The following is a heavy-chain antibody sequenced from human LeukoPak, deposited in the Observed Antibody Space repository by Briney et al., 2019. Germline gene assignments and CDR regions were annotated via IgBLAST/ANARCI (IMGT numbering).Heavy chain of an antibody. CDR1: GFTFSSYS. CDR3: ARVFIGDYGDYQFDY. J-gene: IGHJ4*02. Sequence: SGGSLRLSCAASGFTFSSYSMNWVRQAPGKGLEWVSSISSSSSYIYYANSVKGRFTISRDNAKNSLYLQMNSLRAEDTAVYYCARVFIGDYGDYQFDYWGQGTLVTASS. CDR2: ISSSSSYI. D-gene: IGHD4-17*01. V-gene: IGHV3-21*01.